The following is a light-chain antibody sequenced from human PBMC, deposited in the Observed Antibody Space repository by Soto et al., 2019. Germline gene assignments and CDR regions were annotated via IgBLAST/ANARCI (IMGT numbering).Light chain of an antibody. CDR2: GAR. CDR1: QSVSSTY. V-gene: IGKV3-20*01. Sequence: EIVLTQSPGTLSLSPGERATLSCRASQSVSSTYLAWYQHKPGQAPRLLIYGARTRATGVPDRFSASGSGTDFSLTISRLEPEDFAVYYCQQYGTSPWTFGQGTKV. J-gene: IGKJ1*01. CDR3: QQYGTSPWT.